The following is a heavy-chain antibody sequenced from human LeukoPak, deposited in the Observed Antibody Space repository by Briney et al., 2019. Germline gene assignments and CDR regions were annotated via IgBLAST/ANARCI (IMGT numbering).Heavy chain of an antibody. Sequence: ASVKVSCKASGYSFISYDINWVRQAPGQGLEWMGWMNPNSGYAGFAQKFQGRVTSTRDTSTGTAYLELSSLRSEDTAVYFCARGEYYGSGSWGYWGQGTLVTVSS. CDR1: GYSFISYD. CDR2: MNPNSGYA. J-gene: IGHJ4*02. CDR3: ARGEYYGSGSWGY. D-gene: IGHD3-10*01. V-gene: IGHV1-8*02.